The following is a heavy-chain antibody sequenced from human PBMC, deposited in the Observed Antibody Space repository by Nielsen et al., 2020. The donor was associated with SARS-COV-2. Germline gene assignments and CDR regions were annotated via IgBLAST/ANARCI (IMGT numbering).Heavy chain of an antibody. V-gene: IGHV4-59*01. D-gene: IGHD3-10*01. CDR3: SRRSSIRGVVVQGGDWFDP. J-gene: IGHJ5*02. CDR2: IYYSGST. Sequence: SETLSLTCTVSGGSISSYYWSWIRQPPGKGLEWIGYIYYSGSTNYNPSLKSRVTISVDTSKNQFSLKLNSVTAADAAVYYCSRRSSIRGVVVQGGDWFDPWGQGTLVTVSS. CDR1: GGSISSYY.